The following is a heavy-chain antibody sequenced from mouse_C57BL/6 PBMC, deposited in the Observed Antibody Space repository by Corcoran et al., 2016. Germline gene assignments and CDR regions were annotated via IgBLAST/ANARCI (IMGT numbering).Heavy chain of an antibody. CDR3: ARWGYGSSLAY. Sequence: EVQLKQSGPELVKPGASVKISCKASGYTFTDYYMNWVKQSNGKSLEWIGDINPNNGGTSYNQKFKGKATLTVDKSYSTAYMELRSLTSEDSAVYYCARWGYGSSLAYGGQGTLVTVSA. CDR1: GYTFTDYY. D-gene: IGHD1-1*01. V-gene: IGHV1-26*01. CDR2: INPNNGGT. J-gene: IGHJ3*01.